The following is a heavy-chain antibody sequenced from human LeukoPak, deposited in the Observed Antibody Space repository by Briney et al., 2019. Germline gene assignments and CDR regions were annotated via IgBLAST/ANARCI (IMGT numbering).Heavy chain of an antibody. CDR2: ISSSSSYI. V-gene: IGHV3-21*01. J-gene: IGHJ6*02. CDR3: ARDLSRYFDWSPGAAYYYGMDV. CDR1: RFTFSSYS. D-gene: IGHD3-9*01. Sequence: GGSLRLSCAASRFTFSSYSMNWVRQAPGKGLEWVSSISSSSSYIYYADSVKGRFTISRDNAKNSLYLQMNSLRAEDTAVYYCARDLSRYFDWSPGAAYYYGMDVWGQGTTVTVSS.